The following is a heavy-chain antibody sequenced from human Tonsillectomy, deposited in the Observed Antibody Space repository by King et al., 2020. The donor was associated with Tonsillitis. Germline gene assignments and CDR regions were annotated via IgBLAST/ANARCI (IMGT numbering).Heavy chain of an antibody. Sequence: QLQESGPGLVKPSETLSLTCTVSGGSISSSSYYWGWIRQPPGQGLEWIGSIYYSGSTYYNPSLKSRVTISVDTSKNQFSLKLSSVTAADTAVYYCARLGLVGDPRTYYYYGMDVWGQGTTVTVSS. CDR2: IYYSGST. CDR1: GGSISSSSYY. D-gene: IGHD2-21*02. CDR3: ARLGLVGDPRTYYYYGMDV. V-gene: IGHV4-39*01. J-gene: IGHJ6*02.